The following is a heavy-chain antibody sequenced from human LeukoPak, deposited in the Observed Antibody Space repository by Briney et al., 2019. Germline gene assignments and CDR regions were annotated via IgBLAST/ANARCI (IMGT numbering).Heavy chain of an antibody. V-gene: IGHV1-2*02. J-gene: IGHJ4*02. Sequence: GASVKVSCKTSGYTFTGYSIHWVRQAPGHGLDWMGWINPIGGGTIYAQRFQGRVSMTRDTSINTAYMELSRLRSDDTAVYYCARGLGGYVLFFDYWGQGTLVTVSS. D-gene: IGHD5-12*01. CDR2: INPIGGGT. CDR3: ARGLGGYVLFFDY. CDR1: GYTFTGYS.